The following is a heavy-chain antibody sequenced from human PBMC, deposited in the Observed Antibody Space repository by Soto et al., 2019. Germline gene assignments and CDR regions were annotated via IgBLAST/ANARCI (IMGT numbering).Heavy chain of an antibody. CDR2: IYPGDHET. J-gene: IGHJ4*02. Sequence: LKISCRCSGYTFSNFWIAWVRHLPGKGLEWMGIIYPGDHETRYSPSFHGKVTISADKSINTAYLQWSSLEASDSAFYYCARSPRSSPYFDYWGQGTLVTVSS. D-gene: IGHD6-13*01. V-gene: IGHV5-51*01. CDR3: ARSPRSSPYFDY. CDR1: GYTFSNFW.